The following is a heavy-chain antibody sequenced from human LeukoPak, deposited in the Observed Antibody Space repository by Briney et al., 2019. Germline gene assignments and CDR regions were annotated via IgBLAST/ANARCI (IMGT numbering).Heavy chain of an antibody. J-gene: IGHJ4*02. V-gene: IGHV4-38-2*01. CDR3: ARGGSGSYYDYYFDY. CDR2: IYHSGST. Sequence: SETLSLTCAVSGYSISSGYYWGWIRQPPGKGLEWIGSIYHSGSTYYNPSFKSRVTISVDTSKNQFSLKLSSVTAADTAVYYCARGGSGSYYDYYFDYWGQGALVTVSS. D-gene: IGHD3-10*01. CDR1: GYSISSGYY.